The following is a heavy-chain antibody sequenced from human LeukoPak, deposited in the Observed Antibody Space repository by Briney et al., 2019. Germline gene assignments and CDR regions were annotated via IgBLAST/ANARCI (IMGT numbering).Heavy chain of an antibody. J-gene: IGHJ4*02. CDR3: ARDPAAAGTPYYFDY. Sequence: GGSLRLSCAASGFTFSSYWMSWVRQAPGKGLEWVANIKQDGSEKYYVDSVKGRFTISRDNTKNSLYLQMNSLRAEDTAVYCCARDPAAAGTPYYFDYWGQGTLVTVSS. D-gene: IGHD6-13*01. CDR1: GFTFSSYW. CDR2: IKQDGSEK. V-gene: IGHV3-7*01.